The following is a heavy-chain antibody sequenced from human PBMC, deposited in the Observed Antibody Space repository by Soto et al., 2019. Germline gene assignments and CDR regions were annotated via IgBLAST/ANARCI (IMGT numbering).Heavy chain of an antibody. CDR2: ISYDGSNK. J-gene: IGHJ4*02. Sequence: VQLVESGGGVVQPGRSLRLSCAASGFTFSSYGMHWVRQAPGKGLEWVAVISYDGSNKYYADSVKGRFTISRDNSKNTLYLQMNSLRAEDTAVYYCAKESDYPDVWGQGTLVTVSS. D-gene: IGHD4-17*01. V-gene: IGHV3-30*18. CDR3: AKESDYPDV. CDR1: GFTFSSYG.